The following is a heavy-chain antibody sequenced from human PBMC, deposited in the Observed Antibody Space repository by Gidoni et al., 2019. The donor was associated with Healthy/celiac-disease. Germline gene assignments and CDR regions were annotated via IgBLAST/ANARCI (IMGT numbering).Heavy chain of an antibody. CDR2: INHSGST. CDR3: ARGWCCSGGSCYLGGGDCYYYFDY. Sequence: QVQLQQWGAGLLKPSETLSLTCAVYGGSFSGYYWSWIRQPPGKGLEWSGEINHSGSTNYNPSLKSRVTISVDTSKNQFSLKLSSVTAADTAVYYCARGWCCSGGSCYLGGGDCYYYFDYWGQGTLVTVSS. D-gene: IGHD2-15*01. CDR1: GGSFSGYY. J-gene: IGHJ4*02. V-gene: IGHV4-34*01.